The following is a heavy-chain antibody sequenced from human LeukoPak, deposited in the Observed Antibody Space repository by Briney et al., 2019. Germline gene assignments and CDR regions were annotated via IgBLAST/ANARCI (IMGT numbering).Heavy chain of an antibody. CDR1: GYTFTSYG. Sequence: ASVKVSCKPSGYTFTSYGINWVRQAPGQGLEWMGWISTYNGNTNYAQQLQGRVTMTADTSTSTAYMEVRSLRSDDTAVYYCARDLLTYCSSTSCRYFDYWGQGTLVTVSS. J-gene: IGHJ4*02. CDR3: ARDLLTYCSSTSCRYFDY. CDR2: ISTYNGNT. D-gene: IGHD2-2*01. V-gene: IGHV1-18*01.